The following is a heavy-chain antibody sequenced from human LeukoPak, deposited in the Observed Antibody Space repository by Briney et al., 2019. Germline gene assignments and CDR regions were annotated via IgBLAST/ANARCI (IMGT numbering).Heavy chain of an antibody. Sequence: ASVKVSCKASGYTFTSYDINWVRQATGQGLEWMGWMNLNSGNTGYAQKFQGRVTMTRNTSISTAYMELSSLRSEDTAVYYCARSGVFWGEYYYYYGMDVWGQGITVTVSS. CDR2: MNLNSGNT. CDR3: ARSGVFWGEYYYYYGMDV. V-gene: IGHV1-8*01. CDR1: GYTFTSYD. J-gene: IGHJ6*02. D-gene: IGHD3-16*01.